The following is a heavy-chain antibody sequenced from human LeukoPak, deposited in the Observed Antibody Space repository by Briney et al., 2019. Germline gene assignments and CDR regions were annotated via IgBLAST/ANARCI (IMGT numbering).Heavy chain of an antibody. D-gene: IGHD3-3*01. J-gene: IGHJ4*02. Sequence: GGSLRPSCAASGFTFDDYAMHWVRQAPGKGLEWVSLISGDGGSTYYADSVKGRFTISRDNSKNSLYLQMNSLRTEDTALYYCAKEPYDFWSGPHLYYFDYWGQGTLVTVSS. CDR2: ISGDGGST. V-gene: IGHV3-43*02. CDR1: GFTFDDYA. CDR3: AKEPYDFWSGPHLYYFDY.